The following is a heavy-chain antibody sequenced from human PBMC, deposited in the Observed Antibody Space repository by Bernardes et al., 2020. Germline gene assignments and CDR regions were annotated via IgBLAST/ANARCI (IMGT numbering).Heavy chain of an antibody. Sequence: GSLRLSCAASGLTFSSYSMRWVRQAPGKGLEWVANIKEDGSDQFYVDSVKGRFTISRDNAKNSLYLQMNSLRAEDTAVYYCAGSHYDSGTVSNYWGQGTLVTVSS. CDR1: GLTFSSYS. V-gene: IGHV3-7*01. CDR3: AGSHYDSGTVSNY. CDR2: IKEDGSDQ. D-gene: IGHD3-10*01. J-gene: IGHJ4*02.